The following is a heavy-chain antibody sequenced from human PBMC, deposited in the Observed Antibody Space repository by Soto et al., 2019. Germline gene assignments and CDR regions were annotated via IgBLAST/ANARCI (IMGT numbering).Heavy chain of an antibody. J-gene: IGHJ5*01. D-gene: IGHD6-13*01. V-gene: IGHV3-9*01. CDR3: TKSLSTQLDNNWFDS. CDR2: ISWNSGGI. Sequence: EVQLVESGGGLVQPGRSLRLSCAASGFTFDDYAMHWVRQAPGKGLEWVSGISWNSGGIAYVDSVKGRFTISRDNANKALHLEMNSMRSDNTALYYCTKSLSTQLDNNWFDSWGQGTLVTVSS. CDR1: GFTFDDYA.